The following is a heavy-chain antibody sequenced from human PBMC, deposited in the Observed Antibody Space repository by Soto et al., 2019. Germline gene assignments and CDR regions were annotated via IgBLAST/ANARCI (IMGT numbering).Heavy chain of an antibody. D-gene: IGHD2-8*01. Sequence: GGSLRLSCAASGFTFSSYSMNWVRQAPGKGLEWVSYISSSSSTIYYADSVKGRFTISRDNAKNSLYLQMNSLRDEDTAVYYCAREFVSGLTVIYFDYGGPAALVTV. J-gene: IGHJ4*02. CDR2: ISSSSSTI. CDR3: AREFVSGLTVIYFDY. CDR1: GFTFSSYS. V-gene: IGHV3-48*02.